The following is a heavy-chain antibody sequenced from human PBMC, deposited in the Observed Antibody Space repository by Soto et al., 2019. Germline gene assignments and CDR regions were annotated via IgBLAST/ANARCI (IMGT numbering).Heavy chain of an antibody. V-gene: IGHV3-23*01. J-gene: IGHJ4*02. D-gene: IGHD5-12*01. CDR1: GFVFSKYA. CDR3: VRGIYPSSAGGPFDF. Sequence: EVQLLESGGGLVQSGGSLTVSCTASGFVFSKYAVTWVRQAPGQGLEWVSAITASGDTTYYADSVKGRFTISRDNSRDNLFLHMSSLRADDTARYFCVRGIYPSSAGGPFDFWGQGTLVTVSS. CDR2: ITASGDTT.